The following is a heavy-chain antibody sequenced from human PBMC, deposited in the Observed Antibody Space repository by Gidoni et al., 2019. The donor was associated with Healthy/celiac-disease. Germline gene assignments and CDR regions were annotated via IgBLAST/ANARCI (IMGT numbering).Heavy chain of an antibody. CDR1: GGSISSYY. V-gene: IGHV4-59*01. Sequence: QVQLQESGPGLVKPSETLSLTCTVSGGSISSYYWSWIRQPPGKGLEWIGYIYYSGSTNYNPSLKSRVTISVDTSKNQFSLKLSSVTAADTAVYYCARDGIAVGYYYYGMDVWGQGTTVTVSS. CDR3: ARDGIAVGYYYYGMDV. J-gene: IGHJ6*02. CDR2: IYYSGST. D-gene: IGHD6-19*01.